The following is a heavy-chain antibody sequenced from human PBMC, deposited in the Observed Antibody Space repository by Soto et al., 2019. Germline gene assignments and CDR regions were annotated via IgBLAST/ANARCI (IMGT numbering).Heavy chain of an antibody. CDR1: GGTFSSYA. CDR2: IIPIFGTA. CDR3: AREPVYYDFWSGYYGTGYYYGMDV. D-gene: IGHD3-3*01. J-gene: IGHJ6*02. Sequence: SVKVSCKASGGTFSSYAISWVRQAPGQGLEWMGGIIPIFGTANYAQKFQGRVTITADESTSTAYMELSSLRSEDTAVYYCAREPVYYDFWSGYYGTGYYYGMDVWG. V-gene: IGHV1-69*13.